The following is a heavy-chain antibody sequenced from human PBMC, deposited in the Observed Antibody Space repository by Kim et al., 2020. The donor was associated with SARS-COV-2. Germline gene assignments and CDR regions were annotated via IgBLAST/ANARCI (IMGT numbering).Heavy chain of an antibody. CDR3: ARMDETYSSSWYTPHDYYYYYGMDV. CDR1: GGSFSGYY. D-gene: IGHD6-13*01. Sequence: SETLSLTCAVYGGSFSGYYWSWIRQPPGKGLEWIGEINHSGSTNYNPSLKSRVTISVDTSKNQFSLKLSSVTAADTAVYYCARMDETYSSSWYTPHDYYYYYGMDVWGQGTTVTVSS. J-gene: IGHJ6*02. CDR2: INHSGST. V-gene: IGHV4-34*01.